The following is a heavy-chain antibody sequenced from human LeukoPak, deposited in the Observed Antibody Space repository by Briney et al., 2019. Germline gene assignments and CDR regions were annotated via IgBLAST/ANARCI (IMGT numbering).Heavy chain of an antibody. Sequence: GGSLRLSCAASGFTFSRHNMNWVRQAPGKGLEWVSSISTSSSYIYYADSVKGRFTISRDNAKNSLYLQMNSLRAEDTAVYYCAELGITMIGGVWGKGTTVTISS. CDR3: AELGITMIGGV. D-gene: IGHD3-10*02. CDR1: GFTFSRHN. J-gene: IGHJ6*04. V-gene: IGHV3-21*01. CDR2: ISTSSSYI.